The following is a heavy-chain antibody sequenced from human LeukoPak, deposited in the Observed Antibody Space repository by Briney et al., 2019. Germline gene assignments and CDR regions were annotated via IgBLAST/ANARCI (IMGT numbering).Heavy chain of an antibody. CDR2: MYPGDSQT. CDR3: ARRRYYYDSSGYHFDY. Sequence: GESLKIFCKGSGYSFTSYWIAWVRQMPGKGLEWMGIMYPGDSQTRYSPSFQGQVTISADKSISTAYLQWSRLEASDTAMYYCARRRYYYDSSGYHFDYWGQGTLVTVSS. D-gene: IGHD3-22*01. V-gene: IGHV5-51*01. CDR1: GYSFTSYW. J-gene: IGHJ4*02.